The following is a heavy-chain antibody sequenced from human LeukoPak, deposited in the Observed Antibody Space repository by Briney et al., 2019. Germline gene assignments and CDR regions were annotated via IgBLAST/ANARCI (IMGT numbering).Heavy chain of an antibody. J-gene: IGHJ6*03. CDR3: ARGYGGIYYYYMDV. CDR1: GGSFSGYY. D-gene: IGHD3-16*01. CDR2: INHSGST. V-gene: IGHV4-34*01. Sequence: SETLSLTCAVYGGSFSGYYWSWIRQPSGKGLEWIGEINHSGSTNYNPSLKSRVTMSVDTSKNQFSLKLSSVTAADTAVYYCARGYGGIYYYYMDVWGKGTTVTVSS.